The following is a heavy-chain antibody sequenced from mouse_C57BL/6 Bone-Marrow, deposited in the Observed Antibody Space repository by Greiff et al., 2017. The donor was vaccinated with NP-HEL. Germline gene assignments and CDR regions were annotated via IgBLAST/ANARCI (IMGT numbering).Heavy chain of an antibody. J-gene: IGHJ2*01. D-gene: IGHD1-1*01. CDR3: TGGITTVVAWYFDY. V-gene: IGHV6-3*01. Sequence: EVQLVESGGGLVQPGGSMKLSCVASGFTFSNYWMNWVRQSPEKGLEWVAQIRLKSDNYATHYAESVKGRFTISRDDSKSSVYLQMNNLRAEDTGIYYCTGGITTVVAWYFDYWGQGTTLTVSS. CDR1: GFTFSNYW. CDR2: IRLKSDNYAT.